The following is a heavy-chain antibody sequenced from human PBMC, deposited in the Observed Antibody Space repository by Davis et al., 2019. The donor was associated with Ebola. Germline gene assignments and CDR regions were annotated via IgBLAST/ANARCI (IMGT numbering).Heavy chain of an antibody. Sequence: PSETLSLTCTLSGGSISSSSYYWGWIRQPPGKGLEWIGTIYYSGSTYYNPSLKSRVTISVDTSKNQFSLKLSSVTAADTAVYYCASWIHSSSWNFGYYGMDVWGQGTTVTVSS. CDR1: GGSISSSSYY. D-gene: IGHD6-13*01. CDR3: ASWIHSSSWNFGYYGMDV. J-gene: IGHJ6*02. CDR2: IYYSGST. V-gene: IGHV4-39*01.